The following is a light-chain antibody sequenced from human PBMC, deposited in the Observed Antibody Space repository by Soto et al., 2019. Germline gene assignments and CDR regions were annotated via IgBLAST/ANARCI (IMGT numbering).Light chain of an antibody. CDR3: SSYAGSNKSV. Sequence: QSVLTQPPSASGSPGQSVTISRTGTSSDVGGYNYVSWYQQHPGKAPKLMIYEVSKRPSGVPDRFSGSKSGNTASLTVSGLQPEDEADYYCSSYAGSNKSVFGTGTKVTVL. CDR1: SSDVGGYNY. CDR2: EVS. J-gene: IGLJ1*01. V-gene: IGLV2-8*01.